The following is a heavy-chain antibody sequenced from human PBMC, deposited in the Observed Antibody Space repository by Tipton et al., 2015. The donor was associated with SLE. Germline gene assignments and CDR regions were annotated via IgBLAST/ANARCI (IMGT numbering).Heavy chain of an antibody. CDR2: ISTGSTII. J-gene: IGHJ3*02. CDR1: GFTFSDYY. V-gene: IGHV3-11*04. CDR3: ARGSVGDAFDI. Sequence: SLRLSCAASGFTFSDYYMSWIRQAPGKGLEWISYISTGSTIIDYADSVKGRFTVSRDNAKNSLFLQMNSLGAEDTAVYYCARGSVGDAFDIWGQGTMVTVS. D-gene: IGHD3-3*01.